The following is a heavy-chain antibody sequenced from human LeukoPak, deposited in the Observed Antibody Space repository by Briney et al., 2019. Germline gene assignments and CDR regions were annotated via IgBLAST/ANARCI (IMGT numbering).Heavy chain of an antibody. CDR3: AKDPNGDYIGTFDI. Sequence: GGSLRLSCATSQFNFNNFGMTWVRQAPGKGLEWVSSISGNGGSTQYADSVQGRFAISRDNSKNTLYLQMNSLRAEDTAVYYCAKDPNGDYIGTFDIWGQGTMVTVAS. D-gene: IGHD4-17*01. V-gene: IGHV3-23*01. CDR1: QFNFNNFG. CDR2: ISGNGGST. J-gene: IGHJ3*02.